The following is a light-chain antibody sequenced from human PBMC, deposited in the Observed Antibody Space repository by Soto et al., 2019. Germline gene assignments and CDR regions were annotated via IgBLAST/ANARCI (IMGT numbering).Light chain of an antibody. CDR3: QQYNNWPPNT. Sequence: EIVMTQSPATLSVSPGESATLSCRASQSVSSNLAWYQQKPGQAPRLLIYGASTRATGIPARFSGSGSGTEFTLTISSLQSEDFVVYYCQQYNNWPPNTFGGRTKVEIK. CDR1: QSVSSN. CDR2: GAS. J-gene: IGKJ4*01. V-gene: IGKV3-15*01.